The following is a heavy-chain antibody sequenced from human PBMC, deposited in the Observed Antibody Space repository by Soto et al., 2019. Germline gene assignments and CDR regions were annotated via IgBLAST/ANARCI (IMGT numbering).Heavy chain of an antibody. CDR2: ISWNSGSI. CDR1: GFTFDDYG. Sequence: GGSLRLSCVASGFTFDDYGMHWVRQDPGKGLEWVSGISWNSGSIGYADSVKGRFTISRDNAKNSLYLQMNSLRAEDTAFYFCSKVLTTHTFGPLDPWGEGTLVTVSS. CDR3: SKVLTTHTFGPLDP. J-gene: IGHJ5*02. D-gene: IGHD3-16*01. V-gene: IGHV3-9*01.